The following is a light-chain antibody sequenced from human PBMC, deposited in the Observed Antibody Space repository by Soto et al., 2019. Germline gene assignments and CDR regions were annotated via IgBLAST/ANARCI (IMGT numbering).Light chain of an antibody. V-gene: IGKV1-39*01. CDR3: QQSYTTFMWT. J-gene: IGKJ1*01. CDR2: AAS. Sequence: DIQMTQSPSSLSASVGDRVTITCRASQSISTYLNWYQQKPGKAPKLLIYAASSLQSGVPSRFSGSGSGTDFTLTIGSLQPEDFATYYCQQSYTTFMWTFGQGTKVDI. CDR1: QSISTY.